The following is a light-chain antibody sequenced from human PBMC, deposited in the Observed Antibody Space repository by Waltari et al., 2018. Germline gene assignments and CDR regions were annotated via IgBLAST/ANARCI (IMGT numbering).Light chain of an antibody. J-gene: IGKJ5*01. Sequence: EILMTQSPATLSVSPGDSVTLSCRASQRVSSNLAWYQQKSGQAPRLLIYGASTRATAVPARFSGSGSGTEFTLTISSLQSEDFAVYYCQQYNNWPPSITFGQGTRLEIK. CDR3: QQYNNWPPSIT. V-gene: IGKV3-15*01. CDR1: QRVSSN. CDR2: GAS.